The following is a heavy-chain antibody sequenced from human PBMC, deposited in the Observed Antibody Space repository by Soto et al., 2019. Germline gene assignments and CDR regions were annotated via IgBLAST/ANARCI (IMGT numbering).Heavy chain of an antibody. CDR3: ASEAEYSSSSYAFDI. Sequence: ETLPRRYAVSGGSMSSSNGWSWFPQPPGKGLEWIGEIYHSGSTNYNPSLKSRVTISVDKSKNQFSLKLSSVTAADTAVYYCASEAEYSSSSYAFDIWGRGTMVTVSS. V-gene: IGHV4-4*02. D-gene: IGHD6-6*01. J-gene: IGHJ3*02. CDR2: IYHSGST. CDR1: GGSMSSSNG.